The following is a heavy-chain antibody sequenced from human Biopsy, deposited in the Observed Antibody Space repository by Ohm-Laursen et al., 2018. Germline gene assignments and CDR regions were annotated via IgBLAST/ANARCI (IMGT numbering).Heavy chain of an antibody. D-gene: IGHD5-12*01. V-gene: IGHV4-59*04. CDR3: ARVAGGYAYYYGMDV. Sequence: GTLSLTCTVSGGSISSDYWGWIRQPPGKGLEWIGNIYYDGITYYNPSLKSRVAMSVDTSKNQFSLRLTSVTAADTAVYYCARVAGGYAYYYGMDVWGQGTTVSVSS. CDR2: IYYDGIT. CDR1: GGSISSDY. J-gene: IGHJ6*02.